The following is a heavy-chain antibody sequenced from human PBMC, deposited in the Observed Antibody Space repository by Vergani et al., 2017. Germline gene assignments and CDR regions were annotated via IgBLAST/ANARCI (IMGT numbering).Heavy chain of an antibody. CDR1: GFTFSSYG. CDR3: TRVVPAATRHYYYMDV. J-gene: IGHJ6*03. D-gene: IGHD2-2*01. Sequence: QVQLVESGGGVVQPGRSLSLSCAASGFTFSSYGMHWVRQAPGKGLEWVAVIWYDGSNKYYADSVKGRFTIARDNSKNTLYLQMNSLRAEDTAVYYCTRVVPAATRHYYYMDVWGKGTTVTVSS. V-gene: IGHV3-33*01. CDR2: IWYDGSNK.